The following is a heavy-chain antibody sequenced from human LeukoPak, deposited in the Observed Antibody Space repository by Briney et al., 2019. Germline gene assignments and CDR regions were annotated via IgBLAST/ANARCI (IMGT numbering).Heavy chain of an antibody. V-gene: IGHV3-23*01. CDR3: AKGTHDYVWGSYLLGFDY. D-gene: IGHD3-16*02. CDR1: GFTFSSYA. CDR2: ISGSGGST. Sequence: GGSLRLSCAASGFTFSSYAMSWVRQAPGMGLEWVSAISGSGGSTYYVDSVKGRFTISRDNSKNTLYLQKNSLRAEDTTVYYCAKGTHDYVWGSYLLGFDYWGQGTLVTVSS. J-gene: IGHJ4*02.